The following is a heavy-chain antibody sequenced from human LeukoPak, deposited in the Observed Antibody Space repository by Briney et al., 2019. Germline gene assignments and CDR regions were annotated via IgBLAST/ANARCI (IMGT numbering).Heavy chain of an antibody. CDR3: ARGAGNFYNGYYFDY. Sequence: PGGSLRLSCAASGFTFSSYAMSWVRQAPGKGLEWVSAIIGSGSSTYYADSVKGRFTISRDNSKNTLYLQMNSLRAEDTAVYYCARGAGNFYNGYYFDYWGQGTLVTVSS. CDR2: IIGSGSST. V-gene: IGHV3-23*01. CDR1: GFTFSSYA. J-gene: IGHJ4*02. D-gene: IGHD3-10*01.